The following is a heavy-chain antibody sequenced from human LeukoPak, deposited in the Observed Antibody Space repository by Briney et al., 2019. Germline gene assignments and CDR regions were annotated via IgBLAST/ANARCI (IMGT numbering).Heavy chain of an antibody. CDR2: IYYSGST. V-gene: IGHV4-59*08. D-gene: IGHD2-21*02. CDR1: GGSISSYY. CDR3: ASGGRVTSLDY. Sequence: KPSETLSLTCTVSGGSISSYYWSWIRQPPGKGLEWIGYIYYSGSTNYNPSLKSRVTISVDTSKNQFSLKLSSVTAADTAVYYCASGGRVTSLDYWGQGTLVTVSS. J-gene: IGHJ4*02.